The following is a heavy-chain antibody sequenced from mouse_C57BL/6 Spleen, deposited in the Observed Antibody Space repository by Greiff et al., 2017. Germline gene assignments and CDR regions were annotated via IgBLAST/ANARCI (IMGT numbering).Heavy chain of an antibody. CDR2: INPGSGGT. CDR3: ARGDGYDRGGYFDY. V-gene: IGHV1-54*01. J-gene: IGHJ2*01. CDR1: GYAFTNYL. Sequence: QVQLKQSGAELVRPGTSVKVSCKASGYAFTNYLIEWVKQRPGQGLEWIGVINPGSGGTNYNEKFKGKATLTADKSSSTAYMQLSSLTSEDSAVYFCARGDGYDRGGYFDYWGQGTTLTVSS. D-gene: IGHD2-2*01.